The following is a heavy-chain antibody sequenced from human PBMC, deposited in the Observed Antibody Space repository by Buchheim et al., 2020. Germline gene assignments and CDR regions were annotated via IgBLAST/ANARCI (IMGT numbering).Heavy chain of an antibody. CDR1: GFTFTSYA. Sequence: QVQVVESGGGVVQPGRSLRLSCAASGFTFTSYAMHWVRQAPGKGLEWVAVISYDGSKIYYADSVKGRFTISTDNSKNTLYLQVNSLRAEDTAVYYCARDRAYLFWGRYYGMDVWGQGTT. D-gene: IGHD3-10*02. CDR2: ISYDGSKI. J-gene: IGHJ6*02. CDR3: ARDRAYLFWGRYYGMDV. V-gene: IGHV3-30-3*01.